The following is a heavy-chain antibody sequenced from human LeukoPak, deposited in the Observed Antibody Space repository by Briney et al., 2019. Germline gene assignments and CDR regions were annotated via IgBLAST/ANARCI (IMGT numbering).Heavy chain of an antibody. J-gene: IGHJ4*02. CDR1: GGSISISNYY. Sequence: SETLSLTCSVSGGSISISNYYWGWIRQPPGKGLEWIGSIYYSGSSTYYNPSLKSRVTISVDTSKNQFSLKVSSVTAADTAVYYCARVSAAGLTTADSWGQGTLVTVS. CDR3: ARVSAAGLTTADS. D-gene: IGHD4-17*01. CDR2: IYYSGSST. V-gene: IGHV4-39*01.